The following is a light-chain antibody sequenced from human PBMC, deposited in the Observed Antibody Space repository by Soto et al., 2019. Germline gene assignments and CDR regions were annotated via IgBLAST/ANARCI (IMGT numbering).Light chain of an antibody. V-gene: IGKV3-11*01. Sequence: EIVLTQSPATLSLSPGERATLSCRASQNVANYLDWYQQKPGQAPRLLIYESSNRATGIPARFSASGTGTDFTLTISDVQPEDFAVYYCHQRQSWPRTFGQGTNVAIK. CDR1: QNVANY. CDR2: ESS. J-gene: IGKJ1*01. CDR3: HQRQSWPRT.